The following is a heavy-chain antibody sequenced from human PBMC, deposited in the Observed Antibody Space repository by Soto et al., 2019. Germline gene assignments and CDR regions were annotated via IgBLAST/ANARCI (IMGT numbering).Heavy chain of an antibody. CDR3: ARHANKYKSNWLPYFDF. V-gene: IGHV5-10-1*01. CDR1: GYIFTSYW. Sequence: PGESLKISCKGSGYIFTSYWISWVRQMPGKGLEWMGRIDPSDTHTNYSPSFQGHVTISTDNSISTAYLQWSSLKASDTAMYYCARHANKYKSNWLPYFDFWGQGALVTVSS. CDR2: IDPSDTHT. D-gene: IGHD3-9*01. J-gene: IGHJ4*02.